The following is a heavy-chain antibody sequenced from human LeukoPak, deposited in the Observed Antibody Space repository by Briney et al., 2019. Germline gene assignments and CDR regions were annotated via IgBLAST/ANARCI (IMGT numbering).Heavy chain of an antibody. CDR2: ISTNGDRT. V-gene: IGHV3-23*01. CDR1: GLTFSNYA. D-gene: IGHD3-16*01. Sequence: GSLRLSCAASGLTFSNYAMTWVRPAPGKGLEWVSAISTNGDRTYYADSVKGRFTVSRDNFKNTLYLPMNSLRAEDTAVYYCARSHLLGDYADYWGQGTLVTVSS. CDR3: ARSHLLGDYADY. J-gene: IGHJ4*02.